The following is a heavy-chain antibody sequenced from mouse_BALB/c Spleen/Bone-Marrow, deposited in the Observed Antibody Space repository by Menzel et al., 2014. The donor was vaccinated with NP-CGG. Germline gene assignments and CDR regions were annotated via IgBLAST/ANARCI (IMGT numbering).Heavy chain of an antibody. CDR2: VDPNTYYT. J-gene: IGHJ3*01. Sequence: VQLQQSRAELATPGASVKMTCKASGYTFTNYWMHWVKQRPGQGLEWIGYVDPNTYYTRYNQKFKDKATLTADKSSSTAYLQLSSLTSEDSAVYYCARYWDAYWGQGTLVTVSA. CDR1: GYTFTNYW. V-gene: IGHV1-4*01. D-gene: IGHD4-1*01. CDR3: ARYWDAY.